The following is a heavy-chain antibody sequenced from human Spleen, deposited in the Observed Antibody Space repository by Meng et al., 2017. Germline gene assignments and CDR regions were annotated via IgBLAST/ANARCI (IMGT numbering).Heavy chain of an antibody. Sequence: GEPLKISCAASGFTFSSYAMSWVRQAPGKGLEWVSAISGSGGSTYYADSVKGRFTISRDNSKNTLYLQMNSLRAEDTAVYYCAKDRAYCSGGSCYNAFDIWGQGTMVTVSS. CDR3: AKDRAYCSGGSCYNAFDI. CDR2: ISGSGGST. D-gene: IGHD2-15*01. CDR1: GFTFSSYA. J-gene: IGHJ3*02. V-gene: IGHV3-23*01.